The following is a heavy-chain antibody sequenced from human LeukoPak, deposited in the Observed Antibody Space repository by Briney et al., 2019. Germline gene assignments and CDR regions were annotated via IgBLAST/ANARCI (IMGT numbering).Heavy chain of an antibody. D-gene: IGHD3-22*01. CDR2: INHSGST. J-gene: IGHJ6*03. CDR3: ARLTTDFYDSSGYYLLYYYYYMDV. Sequence: SETLSLTCAVYGGSFSGYYWSWIRQPPGKGLEWIGEINHSGSTNYNPSLKSRVTISVDTSKNQFSLKLSSVTAADTAVYYCARLTTDFYDSSGYYLLYYYYYMDVWGKGTTVTVSS. CDR1: GGSFSGYY. V-gene: IGHV4-34*01.